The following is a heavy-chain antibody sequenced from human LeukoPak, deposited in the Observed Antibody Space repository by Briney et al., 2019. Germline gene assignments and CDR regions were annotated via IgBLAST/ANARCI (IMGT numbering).Heavy chain of an antibody. CDR3: ARAYCTGGSCLYYYYYGMDV. CDR1: GYTFTSYA. J-gene: IGHJ6*02. V-gene: IGHV1-3*01. Sequence: GASVKVSCKASGYTFTSYAMHWVRQAPGQRLEWMGWINAGNGNTKYSQKFQGRVTITRDTSASTAYMELRSLRSGDTAVYYCARAYCTGGSCLYYYYYGMDVWGQGTTVTVSS. D-gene: IGHD2-15*01. CDR2: INAGNGNT.